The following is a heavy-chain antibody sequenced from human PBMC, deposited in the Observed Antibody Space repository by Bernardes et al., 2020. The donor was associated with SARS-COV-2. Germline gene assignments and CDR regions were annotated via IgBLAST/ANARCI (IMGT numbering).Heavy chain of an antibody. CDR3: TTSLSLIVVVYAFDI. V-gene: IGHV1-24*01. J-gene: IGHJ3*02. Sequence: ASVKVSCKVSGYTLSDLSMHWVRQAPGKGLEWMGSFDPEDGEAIYAQKFLGRVTMTADTSTYTSYMELSSLRSDDTAFYYCTTSLSLIVVVYAFDIWGQGPTVIVSS. D-gene: IGHD3-22*01. CDR2: FDPEDGEA. CDR1: GYTLSDLS.